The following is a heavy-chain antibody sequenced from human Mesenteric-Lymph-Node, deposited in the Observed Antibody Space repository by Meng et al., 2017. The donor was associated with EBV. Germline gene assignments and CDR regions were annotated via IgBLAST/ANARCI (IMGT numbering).Heavy chain of an antibody. V-gene: IGHV4-39*01. J-gene: IGHJ4*02. Sequence: RESGRGLVNASETLSLTCIISGGPISRSNYYWGWIRQPPGKGLEWIGSIYYSGGVYYNLSLKSRATVSVDTSKNQFSLRLSSVTAADTAVYYCARHREGGGFEPIDYWGQGTLVTVSS. CDR1: GGPISRSNYY. CDR2: IYYSGGV. CDR3: ARHREGGGFEPIDY. D-gene: IGHD3-16*01.